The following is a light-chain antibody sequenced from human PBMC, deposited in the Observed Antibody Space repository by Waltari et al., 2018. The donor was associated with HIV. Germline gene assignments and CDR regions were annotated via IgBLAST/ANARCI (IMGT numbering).Light chain of an antibody. V-gene: IGLV2-23*01. CDR1: RRVFGSYNL. CDR2: EGS. J-gene: IGLJ3*02. Sequence: ALTLPPSVSGSPGPSLTTSSTGTRRVFGSYNLVSWYQQHPGKAPKLMIYEGSKRPSGVSNRSSGSKAGNTASLTTSGLQAEDEADYYCCSDAGSSTLVFGGGTKLTVL. CDR3: CSDAGSSTLV.